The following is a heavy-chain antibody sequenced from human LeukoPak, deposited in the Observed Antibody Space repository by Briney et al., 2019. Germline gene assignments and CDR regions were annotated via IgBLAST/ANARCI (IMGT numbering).Heavy chain of an antibody. CDR3: ARDLEDIVVVVAGTGAFDI. CDR2: ISSSSSYI. V-gene: IGHV3-21*01. CDR1: GFTFSSYS. J-gene: IGHJ3*02. Sequence: PGGSLRLSCAASGFTFSSYSMNWVRQAPGKGLEWVSSISSSSSYIYYADSVKGRFTISRDNAKNSLYLQMNSLRAEDTAVYYCARDLEDIVVVVAGTGAFDIWGQGTMVTVSS. D-gene: IGHD2-15*01.